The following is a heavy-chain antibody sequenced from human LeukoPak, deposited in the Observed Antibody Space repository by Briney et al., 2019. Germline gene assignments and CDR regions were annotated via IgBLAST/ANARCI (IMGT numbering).Heavy chain of an antibody. Sequence: PSETLSLTCTVSGGSISGYYWSWIRQPPGKGLEWIGEINHSGSTNYNPSLKSRVTISVDTSKNQFSLKLSSVTAADTAVYYCVSYDFWSGYYIDYWGQGTLVTVSS. D-gene: IGHD3-3*01. J-gene: IGHJ4*02. V-gene: IGHV4-34*01. CDR2: INHSGST. CDR1: GGSISGYY. CDR3: VSYDFWSGYYIDY.